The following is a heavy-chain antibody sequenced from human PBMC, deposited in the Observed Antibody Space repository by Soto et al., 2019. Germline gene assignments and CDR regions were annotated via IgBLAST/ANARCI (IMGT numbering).Heavy chain of an antibody. CDR3: AREPRYCRGGSCSITGDASDI. J-gene: IGHJ3*02. CDR1: GFIVSDTY. Sequence: EVQLVESGGGLVQPGGSLRLSCTASGFIVSDTYVNWVRQAPGKGLEWVSVISNRGDTHYADSVRGRFSLSRDISDNTLHLQMNNLRVEDTAVYYCAREPRYCRGGSCSITGDASDIWGQGTMVTVSS. CDR2: ISNRGDT. D-gene: IGHD2-15*01. V-gene: IGHV3-66*01.